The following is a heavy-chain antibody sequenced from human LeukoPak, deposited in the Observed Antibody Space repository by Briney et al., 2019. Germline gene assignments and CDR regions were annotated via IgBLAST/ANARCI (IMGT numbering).Heavy chain of an antibody. CDR3: ARASSVGAAGLFDY. D-gene: IGHD6-13*01. CDR2: IYSGGTT. V-gene: IGHV3-53*01. Sequence: GGSLRLSCAASGFTVSSNYMSRVRQAPGKGLDWVSTIYSGGTTFYADSVKGRFTISRDNSKNTLYLQMNSLRAEDTAIYYCARASSVGAAGLFDYWGLGTLVTVSS. J-gene: IGHJ4*02. CDR1: GFTVSSNY.